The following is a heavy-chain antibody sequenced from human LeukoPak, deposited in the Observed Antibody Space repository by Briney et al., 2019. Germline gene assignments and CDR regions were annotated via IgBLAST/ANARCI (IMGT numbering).Heavy chain of an antibody. V-gene: IGHV3-48*01. D-gene: IGHD4-17*01. CDR3: ARDRGNDYGAFDY. Sequence: GGSLRLSCAASGFTFSSHSMNWVRQTPGKGLEWVSYISSSGSSIYYTDSVKGRFTSSRDNAKKSVYLQMNSLRGEDTAVYYCARDRGNDYGAFDYWGQGTLVSVSS. J-gene: IGHJ4*02. CDR1: GFTFSSHS. CDR2: ISSSGSSI.